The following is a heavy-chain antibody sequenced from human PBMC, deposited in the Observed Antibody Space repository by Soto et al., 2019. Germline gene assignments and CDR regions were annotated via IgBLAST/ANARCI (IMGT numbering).Heavy chain of an antibody. CDR2: ISHSGST. D-gene: IGHD3-10*01. Sequence: SETLSLTYAVSGGSISSGNWWSWVRQSPRKGLEWIGEISHSGSTNHNPSLKSRVTISIDTSKNQFSLKLNSMTAADTAVYYCARHNYGSGSTYFDYWGQGTLVTVSS. J-gene: IGHJ4*02. CDR1: GGSISSGNW. CDR3: ARHNYGSGSTYFDY. V-gene: IGHV4-4*02.